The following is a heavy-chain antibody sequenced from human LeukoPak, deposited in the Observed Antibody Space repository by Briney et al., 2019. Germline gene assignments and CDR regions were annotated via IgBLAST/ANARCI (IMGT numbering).Heavy chain of an antibody. J-gene: IGHJ3*02. Sequence: PSETLSLTCTVSGGSISSSSYYWGWIRQPPGKGLEWIGSIYYSGSTNYNPSLKSRVTISVDTSKNQFSLKLSSVTAADTAVYYCARGGGGYCGGDCYPDAFDIWGQGTMVTVSS. V-gene: IGHV4-39*07. CDR1: GGSISSSSYY. CDR3: ARGGGGYCGGDCYPDAFDI. CDR2: IYYSGST. D-gene: IGHD2-21*01.